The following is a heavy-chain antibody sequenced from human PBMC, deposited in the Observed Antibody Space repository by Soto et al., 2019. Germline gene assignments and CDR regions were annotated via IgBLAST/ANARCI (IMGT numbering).Heavy chain of an antibody. V-gene: IGHV3-21*01. CDR2: ISSSSSYI. Sequence: EVQLVESGGGLVKPGGSLRLSCAASGFTFSSYSMNWVRQAPGKGLEWVSSISSSSSYIYYADSVKGRFTISRDNAKNSLYLQMNSLRAEDTAVYYRARALHCSSTSCCYSTFDIWGQGTMVTVYS. CDR1: GFTFSSYS. CDR3: ARALHCSSTSCCYSTFDI. D-gene: IGHD2-2*01. J-gene: IGHJ3*02.